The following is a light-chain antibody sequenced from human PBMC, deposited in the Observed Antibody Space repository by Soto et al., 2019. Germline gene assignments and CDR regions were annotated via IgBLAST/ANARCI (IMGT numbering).Light chain of an antibody. Sequence: QSVLTQPPSVSGAPGQRVTISCTGSSSNIGAGFNVHWYQQVPGTAPKLLIYDNNNRPSGVPDRFSGSKSDTSASLATTGLQAEDEADYFCQSYDSSLRGPNYVCGTGTKVTVL. CDR3: QSYDSSLRGPNYV. CDR2: DNN. CDR1: SSNIGAGFN. V-gene: IGLV1-40*01. J-gene: IGLJ1*01.